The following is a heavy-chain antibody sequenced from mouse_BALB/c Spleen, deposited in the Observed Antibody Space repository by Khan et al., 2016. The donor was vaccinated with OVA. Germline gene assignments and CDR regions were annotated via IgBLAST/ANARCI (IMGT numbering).Heavy chain of an antibody. V-gene: IGHV1S56*01. CDR1: GYTFTSYD. CDR3: ARGGLRGFYMDY. D-gene: IGHD2-4*01. CDR2: IYPGDGST. Sequence: QVQLQQSGPELVKPGAFVKISCKASGYTFTSYDINWVKQSPGQGLEWIGWIYPGDGSTKYNEKFKGKATLTADKSSSTAYMQPSSLTSENSAVYFCARGGLRGFYMDYWGQGTSGTTCS. J-gene: IGHJ4*01.